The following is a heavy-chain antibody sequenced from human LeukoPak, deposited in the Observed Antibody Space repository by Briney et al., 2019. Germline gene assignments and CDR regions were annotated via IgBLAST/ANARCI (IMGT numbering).Heavy chain of an antibody. CDR1: GGSNSSGSYY. J-gene: IGHJ4*02. D-gene: IGHD3-3*01. Sequence: PSETLSLTCTVSGGSNSSGSYYWSWIRQPAGKGLEWIGRIYTSGSTNYNPSLKSRVTISVDTSKNQFSLKLSSVTAADTAVYYCARGSYDFWSGYYTAVDYWGQGTLVTVSS. V-gene: IGHV4-61*02. CDR2: IYTSGST. CDR3: ARGSYDFWSGYYTAVDY.